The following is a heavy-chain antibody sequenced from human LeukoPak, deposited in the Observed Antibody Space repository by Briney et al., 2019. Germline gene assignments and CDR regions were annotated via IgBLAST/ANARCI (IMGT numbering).Heavy chain of an antibody. V-gene: IGHV3-23*01. J-gene: IGHJ4*02. CDR1: GLTFGSYG. Sequence: GGSLRLSCAASGLTFGSYGMSWVRQAPGKGLQWVSSVSAAGDTTFYTDSVKGRFSISRDNSKNTLYLQMNSLRPEDTAVYYCAKATSSTDFDSWGQGTLVTVSS. CDR3: AKATSSTDFDS. D-gene: IGHD2-2*01. CDR2: VSAAGDTT.